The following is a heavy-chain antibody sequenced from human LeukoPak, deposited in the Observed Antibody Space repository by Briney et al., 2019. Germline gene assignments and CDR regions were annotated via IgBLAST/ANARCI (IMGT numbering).Heavy chain of an antibody. CDR2: ISGSGGST. Sequence: PGGSLRLSCAASGFTFSSYAMSWVRQAPGKGLEWVSAISGSGGSTYYADSVKGRFTISRGNSKNTLYLQMNSLRAEDTAVYYCAKDTTYYYDSSGYYDYWGQGTLVTVSS. J-gene: IGHJ4*02. V-gene: IGHV3-23*01. CDR3: AKDTTYYYDSSGYYDY. D-gene: IGHD3-22*01. CDR1: GFTFSSYA.